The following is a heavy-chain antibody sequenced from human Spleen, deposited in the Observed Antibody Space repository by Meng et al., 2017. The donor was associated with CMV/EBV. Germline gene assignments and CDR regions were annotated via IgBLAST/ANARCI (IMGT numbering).Heavy chain of an antibody. V-gene: IGHV6-1*01. Sequence: SQTLSLTCAISGDSVSSNSSSWNWIRLSPSRGLEWLGRTFYRSKWYNEYALSVKSRLTINPDTSKNQFSLQLSSVTPEDTAVYYCTRDLDSSIPRSGHSYGMDVWGQGTTVTVSS. CDR2: TFYRSKWYN. CDR1: GDSVSSNSSS. CDR3: TRDLDSSIPRSGHSYGMDV. J-gene: IGHJ6*02. D-gene: IGHD3-22*01.